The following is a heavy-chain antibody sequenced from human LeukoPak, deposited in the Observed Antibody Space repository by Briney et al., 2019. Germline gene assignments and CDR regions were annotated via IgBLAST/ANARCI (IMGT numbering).Heavy chain of an antibody. J-gene: IGHJ3*02. CDR1: GYTFTGYY. V-gene: IGHV1-2*02. CDR3: ARDRRSLSRISRAFDI. D-gene: IGHD2-15*01. CDR2: INPNSGGT. Sequence: ASVKVSCKASGYTFTGYYMHWVRQAPGQRLEWMGWINPNSGGTNYAQKFQGRVTMTRDTSISTAYMELSRLRSDDTAVYYCARDRRSLSRISRAFDIWGQGTMVTVSS.